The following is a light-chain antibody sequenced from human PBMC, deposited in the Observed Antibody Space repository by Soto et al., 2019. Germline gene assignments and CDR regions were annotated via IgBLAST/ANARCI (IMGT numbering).Light chain of an antibody. CDR2: GVS. V-gene: IGLV2-14*01. Sequence: QSVLTQPASVSGSHGQSITISCTGTASDIGNYNYVSWYQVHPGKAPKLLIYGVSNRPSGVSNRFSGSKSGNAASLTISGLQAEDEADYYCYSYSAYTTLWVFGGGTKLTVL. CDR3: YSYSAYTTLWV. J-gene: IGLJ3*02. CDR1: ASDIGNYNY.